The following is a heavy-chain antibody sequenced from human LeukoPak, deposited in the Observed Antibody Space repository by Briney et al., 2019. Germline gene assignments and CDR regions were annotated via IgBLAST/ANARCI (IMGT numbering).Heavy chain of an antibody. V-gene: IGHV3-23*01. CDR3: AKVTAVAGNEIFDY. CDR2: ISGSGGNT. CDR1: GFTFSIYA. J-gene: IGHJ4*02. Sequence: SGGSLRLSCEASGFTFSIYAMNWVRQAPGKGLEWVSTISGSGGNTYYADSVKGRFTISRDNSKDTLYLQMNSLRAEDTAVYYCAKVTAVAGNEIFDYWGQGTLVTVSS. D-gene: IGHD6-19*01.